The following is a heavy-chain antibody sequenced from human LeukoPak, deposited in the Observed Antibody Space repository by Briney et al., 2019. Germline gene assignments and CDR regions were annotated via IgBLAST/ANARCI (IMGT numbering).Heavy chain of an antibody. CDR3: ARGFERGKYGSGSYAFDY. CDR1: GGTFSSYT. D-gene: IGHD3-10*01. Sequence: ASVKVSCKASGGTFSSYTISWVRQAPGQGLEWMGRIIPILGIANYAQKFQGRVTITADKSTSTAYTELSSLRSEDTAVYYCARGFERGKYGSGSYAFDYWGQGTLVTVSS. V-gene: IGHV1-69*02. CDR2: IIPILGIA. J-gene: IGHJ4*02.